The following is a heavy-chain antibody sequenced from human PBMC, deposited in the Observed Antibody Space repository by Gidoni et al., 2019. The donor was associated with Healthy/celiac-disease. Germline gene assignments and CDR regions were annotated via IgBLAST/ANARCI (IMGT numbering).Heavy chain of an antibody. Sequence: QLQLQESGPGLVKPSETLSLTCTVSGGSISSSSYYWGWIRQPPGKGLEWIGSIYYSGSTYYNPSLKSRVTISVDTSKNQFSLKLSSVTAADTAVYYCARRSIQRIAAAGTFDYWGQGTLVTVSS. CDR1: GGSISSSSYY. D-gene: IGHD6-13*01. J-gene: IGHJ4*02. V-gene: IGHV4-39*01. CDR3: ARRSIQRIAAAGTFDY. CDR2: IYYSGST.